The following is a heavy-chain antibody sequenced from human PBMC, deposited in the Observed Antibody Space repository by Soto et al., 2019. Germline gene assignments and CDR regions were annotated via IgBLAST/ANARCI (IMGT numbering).Heavy chain of an antibody. J-gene: IGHJ4*02. V-gene: IGHV3-33*06. D-gene: IGHD1-26*01. CDR3: AKDVKRVGAPGYSDY. CDR1: GFTFSSYG. CDR2: IWYDGSNK. Sequence: GGSRRLSCAASGFTFSSYGMHWVRQAPGKGLEWVAVIWYDGSNKYYADSVKGRFTISRDNSKNTLYLQMNSLRAEDTAVYYCAKDVKRVGAPGYSDYWGQGTLVTVSS.